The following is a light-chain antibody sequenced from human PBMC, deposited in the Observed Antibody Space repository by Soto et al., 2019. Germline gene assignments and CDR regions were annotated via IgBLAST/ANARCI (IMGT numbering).Light chain of an antibody. CDR2: EVN. CDR3: SSYAGINNIGV. J-gene: IGLJ1*01. V-gene: IGLV2-8*01. Sequence: QSALTQPPSASGSPGQSVTISCTGTSSDVGGYKYVSWYQQHPGKAPKLMIFEVNKRPSGVPDRFSGSKSGNTASLTVSGLQAEDDADYYCSSYAGINNIGVFGTGTKLTVL. CDR1: SSDVGGYKY.